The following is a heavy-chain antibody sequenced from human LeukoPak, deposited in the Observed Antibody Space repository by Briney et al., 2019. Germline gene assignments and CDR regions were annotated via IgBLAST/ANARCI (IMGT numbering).Heavy chain of an antibody. CDR3: ARDWYSSGWYAYYYYYMDV. D-gene: IGHD6-19*01. CDR1: GYTFTSYA. CDR2: INTNTGNP. Sequence: ASVKVSCKASGYTFTSYAMNWVRQAPGQGLEWMGWINTNTGNPTYAQGFTGRFVFSLDTSVSTAYLQISSLKAEDTAVYYCARDWYSSGWYAYYYYYMDVWGKGTTVTVSS. V-gene: IGHV7-4-1*02. J-gene: IGHJ6*03.